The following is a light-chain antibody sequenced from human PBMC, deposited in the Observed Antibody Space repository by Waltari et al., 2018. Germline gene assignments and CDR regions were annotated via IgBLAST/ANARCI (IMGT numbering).Light chain of an antibody. Sequence: EILMTQPPATLSVSPGESVTLSCRASKSVSSNLAWYQQKSGQAPRLLIYGASTRATAVPARFSGSGSGTEFTLTISSLQSEDFAVYYCQQYNNWPPSITFGQGTRLEIK. CDR2: GAS. CDR3: QQYNNWPPSIT. CDR1: KSVSSN. J-gene: IGKJ5*01. V-gene: IGKV3-15*01.